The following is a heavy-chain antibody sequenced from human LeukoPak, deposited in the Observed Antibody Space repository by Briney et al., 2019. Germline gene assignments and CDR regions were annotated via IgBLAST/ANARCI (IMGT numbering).Heavy chain of an antibody. Sequence: PSETLSLTCTVSGGSISSGGYYWSWIRQHPGKGLEWIGYIYYSGSTYYNPSLKSRVTISVDTSKNQFSLKLSSVTAADTAVYHCARGKPVIAAANWFDPWGQGTLVTVSS. CDR2: IYYSGST. V-gene: IGHV4-31*03. CDR3: ARGKPVIAAANWFDP. CDR1: GGSISSGGYY. D-gene: IGHD6-13*01. J-gene: IGHJ5*02.